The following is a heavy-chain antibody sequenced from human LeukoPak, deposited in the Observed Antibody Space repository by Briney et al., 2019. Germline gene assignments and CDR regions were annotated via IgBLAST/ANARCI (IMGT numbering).Heavy chain of an antibody. V-gene: IGHV4-4*07. J-gene: IGHJ3*02. CDR2: IYTSGST. D-gene: IGHD2-2*01. Sequence: SETLSLTCTVSGGSISSYYWSWIRQPAGKGLEWIGRIYTSGSTNYNPSLKSRVTMSVDTSKNQFSLKLSSVTAADTAVYYCARYCSSTSCYGSDIWGQGTMVTVSS. CDR3: ARYCSSTSCYGSDI. CDR1: GGSISSYY.